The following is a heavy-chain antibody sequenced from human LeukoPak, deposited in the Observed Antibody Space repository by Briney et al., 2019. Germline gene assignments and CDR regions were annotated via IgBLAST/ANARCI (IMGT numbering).Heavy chain of an antibody. D-gene: IGHD3-9*01. CDR3: AIPTYHYDILTGYGMDV. Sequence: ASVKVSCKASGYTFTSYDINWVRQATGQGLEWMVWMNPNSGNTGYAQKFQGRVTMTRNTSISTAYMELSSLRSEDTAVYYCAIPTYHYDILTGYGMDVWGQGTTVTVSS. J-gene: IGHJ6*02. CDR2: MNPNSGNT. V-gene: IGHV1-8*01. CDR1: GYTFTSYD.